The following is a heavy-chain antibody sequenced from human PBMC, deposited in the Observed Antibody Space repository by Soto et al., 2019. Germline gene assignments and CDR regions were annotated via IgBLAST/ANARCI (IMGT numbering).Heavy chain of an antibody. J-gene: IGHJ6*02. CDR1: GYSFTSYW. V-gene: IGHV5-51*01. CDR3: ARLRCRYDFCAWPAYYYYGMDV. Sequence: PGESLKISCKGSGYSFTSYWIGWVRQMPGKGLEWMGIIYPGDSDTRYSPSFQGQVTISADKSISTAYLQWSSLKASDTAMYYCARLRCRYDFCAWPAYYYYGMDVWGQGTTVTVSS. CDR2: IYPGDSDT. D-gene: IGHD3-3*01.